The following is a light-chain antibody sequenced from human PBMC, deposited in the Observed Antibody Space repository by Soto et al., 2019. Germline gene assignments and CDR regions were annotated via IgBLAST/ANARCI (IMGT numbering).Light chain of an antibody. J-gene: IGKJ5*01. CDR2: GAS. CDR3: QQYNNWPLT. Sequence: EIVMTQSPATLSVSPGERATLSCRASQSVSSNLAWYQQKPGQAPRLLIYGASTRATGIPARFSGSGSGTEFTFTISSLQSEDFAVYYCQQYNNWPLTFGQGTRLEI. CDR1: QSVSSN. V-gene: IGKV3-15*01.